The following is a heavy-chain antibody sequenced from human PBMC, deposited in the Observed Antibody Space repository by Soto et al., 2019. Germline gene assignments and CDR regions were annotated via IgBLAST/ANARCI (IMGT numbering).Heavy chain of an antibody. J-gene: IGHJ4*02. CDR1: GYTFTSYG. Sequence: ASVKVSCKASGYTFTSYGINWVRQAPGQGLEWMGWINPNSGGTNYAQKFRGWVTMTRDTSISTAYMELSRLRSDDTAVYYCARDRIPGYYGSGIPFDYWGQGTLVTVSS. D-gene: IGHD3-10*01. CDR3: ARDRIPGYYGSGIPFDY. CDR2: INPNSGGT. V-gene: IGHV1-2*04.